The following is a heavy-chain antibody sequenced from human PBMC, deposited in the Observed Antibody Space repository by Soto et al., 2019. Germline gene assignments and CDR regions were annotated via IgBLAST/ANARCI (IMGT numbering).Heavy chain of an antibody. V-gene: IGHV4-4*02. D-gene: IGHD1-7*01. CDR2: IYRTGST. CDR1: GGSFTSNNW. CDR3: ASRDPGTSVDY. J-gene: IGHJ4*02. Sequence: QVQLQESGPGLVKPSGTLSLTCAVSGGSFTSNNWWTWVRQPPGQGLEWIGEIYRTGSTNYNPSLKSRVTISLDKSKNQLSLKVTSLTAADTAVYYCASRDPGTSVDYWGQGTLVTVSS.